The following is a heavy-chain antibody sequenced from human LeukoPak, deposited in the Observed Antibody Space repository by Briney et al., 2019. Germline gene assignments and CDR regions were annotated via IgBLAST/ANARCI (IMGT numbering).Heavy chain of an antibody. CDR1: GGTFTSYA. V-gene: IGHV1-69*01. Sequence: SVKVSCKASGGTFTSYAISWVRQAPGQGLEWMGGIIPIFGTANYAQKFQGRVTITADESTTTAYMELSSLRSEDTAVDYCASLSTPGYYDFWSGLDAFDIWGQGTMVTVSS. CDR3: ASLSTPGYYDFWSGLDAFDI. D-gene: IGHD3-3*01. CDR2: IIPIFGTA. J-gene: IGHJ3*02.